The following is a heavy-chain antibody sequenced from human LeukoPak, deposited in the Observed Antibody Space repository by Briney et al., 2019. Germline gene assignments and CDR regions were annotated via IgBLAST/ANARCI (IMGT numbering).Heavy chain of an antibody. V-gene: IGHV1-8*03. CDR2: MNPNSGNT. CDR1: GYTFTSYD. CDR3: ARDITVVSSGQQANYFDY. D-gene: IGHD3-22*01. J-gene: IGHJ4*02. Sequence: ASVKVSCKASGYTFTSYDINWVRQATGQGLEWMGWMNPNSGNTGYAQKLQGRVTITTDESTSTAYMELSSLRSEDTAVYYCARDITVVSSGQQANYFDYWGQGTLVTVSS.